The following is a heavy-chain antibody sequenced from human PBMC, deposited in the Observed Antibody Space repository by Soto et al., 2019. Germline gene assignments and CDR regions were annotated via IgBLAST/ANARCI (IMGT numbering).Heavy chain of an antibody. D-gene: IGHD3-16*01. CDR1: GFTLVDGY. V-gene: IGHV3-72*01. CDR3: TIEGAYPGPDFDY. J-gene: IGHJ4*02. CDR2: TKNKANSYTT. Sequence: PAAAQRPSSEYSGFTLVDGYMYLVRAAPGKGLEWVGRTKNKANSYTTEYAASVKGRFTISRDDSRNSVYLQMNSLKTDDTAVYYCTIEGAYPGPDFDYWGQGNLVNVS.